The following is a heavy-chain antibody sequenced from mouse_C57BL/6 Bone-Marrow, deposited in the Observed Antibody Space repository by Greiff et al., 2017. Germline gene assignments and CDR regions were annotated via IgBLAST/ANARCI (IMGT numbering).Heavy chain of an antibody. D-gene: IGHD1-1*01. CDR3: ARGYGSRRDYYFGY. Sequence: EVKLMESGGGLVQSGRSLRLSCATSGFTFSDFYMEWVRQAPGKGLEWIAASRNKANDYTTEYSASVKGRFIVSRDTSQSILYLQMNALRAEDTAIYYCARGYGSRRDYYFGYWGQGTTITVSS. V-gene: IGHV7-1*01. CDR2: SRNKANDYTT. J-gene: IGHJ2*01. CDR1: GFTFSDFY.